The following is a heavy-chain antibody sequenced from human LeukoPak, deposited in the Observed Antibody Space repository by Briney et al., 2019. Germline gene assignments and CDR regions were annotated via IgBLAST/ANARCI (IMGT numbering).Heavy chain of an antibody. V-gene: IGHV3-20*01. CDR1: GYTLDDYG. Sequence: GGSLRLSCVASGYTLDDYGMSWVRQAPGKGLEWVSGINWNGGTTGYADSVKGRFTISRDNAKNSLYLQLHSLRAEDTALYHCARKGLGGELGGFDYWGQGILVTVSS. D-gene: IGHD1-26*01. CDR3: ARKGLGGELGGFDY. CDR2: INWNGGTT. J-gene: IGHJ4*02.